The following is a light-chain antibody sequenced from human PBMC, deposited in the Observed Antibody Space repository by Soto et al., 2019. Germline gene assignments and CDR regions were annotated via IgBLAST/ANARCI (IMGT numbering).Light chain of an antibody. V-gene: IGLV2-14*01. CDR1: SSDIGGYDY. CDR2: DVS. J-gene: IGLJ1*01. Sequence: QSVLAQPASVSGSPVQSITISCTGTSSDIGGYDYVSWYQQYPGKAPKLMIYDVSNRPSGVSDRFSGSKSANMASLTISGLQAEDEADYYCNSYTTSSSIYVFGTGTKVTVL. CDR3: NSYTTSSSIYV.